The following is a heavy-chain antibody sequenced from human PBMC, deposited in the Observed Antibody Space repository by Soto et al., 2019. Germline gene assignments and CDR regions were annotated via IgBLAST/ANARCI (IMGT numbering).Heavy chain of an antibody. Sequence: SETLSLTCTVSGGSISSYYWSWIRQPPGKGLEWIGYIYYSGSTNYNPSLKSRVTISVDTSKNQFSLKLSSVTAADTAVYYCARDRRSSWHLRQYNWFDPWGQGTLVTVSS. V-gene: IGHV4-59*01. CDR3: ARDRRSSWHLRQYNWFDP. D-gene: IGHD6-13*01. J-gene: IGHJ5*02. CDR1: GGSISSYY. CDR2: IYYSGST.